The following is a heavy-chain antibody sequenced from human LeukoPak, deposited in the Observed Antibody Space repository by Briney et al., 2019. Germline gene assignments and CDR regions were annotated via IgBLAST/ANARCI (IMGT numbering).Heavy chain of an antibody. Sequence: SETLSLTCAVSGYSISSDYYWGWIRLPPGKGLEWIGTIYHSGSAYYNPSLKSRVTLLVDTSNNQFSLRLSSVTATDTAVYYCARRPYYYYHMDVWGKGTTVTVSS. CDR3: ARRPYYYYHMDV. D-gene: IGHD6-6*01. CDR2: IYHSGSA. J-gene: IGHJ6*03. V-gene: IGHV4-38-2*01. CDR1: GYSISSDYY.